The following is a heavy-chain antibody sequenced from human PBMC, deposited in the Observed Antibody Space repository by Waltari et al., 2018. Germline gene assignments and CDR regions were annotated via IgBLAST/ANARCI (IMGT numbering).Heavy chain of an antibody. CDR1: CGSISSSSSY. CDR3: ALELRAFDY. CDR2: IYYSGST. Sequence: QLQLQESGPGLVKPSETLSLTCTVSCGSISSSSSYWGWIRQPPGKGLEWIGSIYYSGSTYYNPSLKSRVTISVDTSKNQFSLKLSSVTTADTAVYYCALELRAFDYWGQGTLVTVSS. V-gene: IGHV4-39*01. J-gene: IGHJ4*02. D-gene: IGHD1-7*01.